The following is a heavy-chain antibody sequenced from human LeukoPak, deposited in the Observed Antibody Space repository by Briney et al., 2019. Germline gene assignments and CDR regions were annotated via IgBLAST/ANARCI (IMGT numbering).Heavy chain of an antibody. V-gene: IGHV3-30*02. CDR3: AKGAAVLRFLEWLLYVDY. CDR2: IRYDGSNK. Sequence: GGSLRLSCAASGFTFSSYGMHWVRPAPGEGLEWVAFIRYDGSNKYYADSVKGRFTISRDNSKNTLYLKMNSLRAEDTAVYYCAKGAAVLRFLEWLLYVDYWGQGTLVTVSS. CDR1: GFTFSSYG. J-gene: IGHJ4*02. D-gene: IGHD3-3*01.